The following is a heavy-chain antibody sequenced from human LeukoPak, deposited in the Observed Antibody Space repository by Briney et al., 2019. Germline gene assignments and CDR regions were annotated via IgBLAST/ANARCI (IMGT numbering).Heavy chain of an antibody. Sequence: GGSLRLSCAASGFTFSSYAMIWVRQAPGKGLEWVSGISDSGGGTYYADSAKGRFTISRDNSKNTLYLQMNSLRAEDTAVYYCTRDRDDDSSGSIDDAFDIWGQGTMVTVSS. CDR3: TRDRDDDSSGSIDDAFDI. CDR2: ISDSGGGT. V-gene: IGHV3-23*01. D-gene: IGHD3-22*01. J-gene: IGHJ3*02. CDR1: GFTFSSYA.